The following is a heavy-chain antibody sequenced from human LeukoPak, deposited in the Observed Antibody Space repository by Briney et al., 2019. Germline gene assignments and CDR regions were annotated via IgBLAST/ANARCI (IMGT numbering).Heavy chain of an antibody. Sequence: PGGSLRLSCAASGFTFSSYSMNWVRQAPGKGLEWVSYISSSSSTIYYADSVRGRFTISRDNSKNTLYLQMNSLRAEDTAVYYCAKRVDIVVVTADYYFDYWGQGTLVTVSS. J-gene: IGHJ4*02. CDR3: AKRVDIVVVTADYYFDY. CDR1: GFTFSSYS. V-gene: IGHV3-48*01. D-gene: IGHD2-21*02. CDR2: ISSSSSTI.